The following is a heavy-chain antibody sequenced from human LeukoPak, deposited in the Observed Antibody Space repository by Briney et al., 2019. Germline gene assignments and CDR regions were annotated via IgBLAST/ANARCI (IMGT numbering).Heavy chain of an antibody. CDR3: ARTTEGYCSGASCFGFSYSYYMDV. V-gene: IGHV4-59*01. D-gene: IGHD2-15*01. CDR1: GGSISSYY. CDR2: IYYSGST. Sequence: SETLSLTCTVSGGSISSYYWSWIRQPPGKGLEWIGYIYYSGSTNYNPSLKSRVTISVDTSKNQFSLKLSSVIAADTAVYYCARTTEGYCSGASCFGFSYSYYMDVWGKGTAVTISS. J-gene: IGHJ6*03.